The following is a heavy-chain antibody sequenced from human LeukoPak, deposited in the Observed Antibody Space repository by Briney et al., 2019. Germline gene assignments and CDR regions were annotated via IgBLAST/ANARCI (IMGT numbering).Heavy chain of an antibody. CDR2: ISSSGSTI. CDR3: ARGATPTNFDY. Sequence: GGSLRLSCAASGFTFSDYYMSWIRQAPGKGLEWVSHISSSGSTIYYADSVKGRFTISRDNAKSSLYLQMNSLRAEDTAVYYCARGATPTNFDYWGQGTLVTVSS. J-gene: IGHJ4*02. V-gene: IGHV3-11*04. CDR1: GFTFSDYY.